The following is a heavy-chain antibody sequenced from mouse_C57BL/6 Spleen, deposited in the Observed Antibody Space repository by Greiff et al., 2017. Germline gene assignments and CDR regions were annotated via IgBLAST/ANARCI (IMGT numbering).Heavy chain of an antibody. Sequence: LVESGPELVKPGASVKISCKASGYAFSSSWMNWVKQRPGKGLEWIGRIYPGDGDTNYNGKFKGKATLTADKSSSTAYMQLSSLTSEDSAVYFCARSFHDYDYAMDYWGQGTSVTVSS. J-gene: IGHJ4*01. CDR2: IYPGDGDT. CDR3: ARSFHDYDYAMDY. CDR1: GYAFSSSW. D-gene: IGHD2-4*01. V-gene: IGHV1-82*01.